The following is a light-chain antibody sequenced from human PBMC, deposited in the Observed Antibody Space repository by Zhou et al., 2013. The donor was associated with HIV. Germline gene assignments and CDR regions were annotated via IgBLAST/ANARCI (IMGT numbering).Light chain of an antibody. CDR2: LGS. CDR3: MQALQTPFT. J-gene: IGKJ3*01. V-gene: IGKV2-28*01. Sequence: DIVMTQSPLSLSVTPGEPASISCRSSQNLLHSNGYNYLDWYVQKPGQSPQLLIYLGSNRASGVPDRFSGSGAGTDFTLKISRVEAEDVGVYYCMQALQTPFTFGPGTKVNIK. CDR1: QNLLHSNGYNY.